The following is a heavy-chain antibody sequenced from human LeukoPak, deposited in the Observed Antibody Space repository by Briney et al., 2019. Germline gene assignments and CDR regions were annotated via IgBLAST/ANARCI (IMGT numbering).Heavy chain of an antibody. Sequence: PGGSLRLSCAASGFTFSNAWMNWVRQAPGKGLEWVGRIKSKTDGGTTDYAAPVKGRFTISRDGSKNTLYLQMNSLRTEDTAVYYCSTTYYYDSSEGYWGQGTLVTVSS. CDR1: GFTFSNAW. D-gene: IGHD3-22*01. J-gene: IGHJ4*02. V-gene: IGHV3-15*07. CDR3: STTYYYDSSEGY. CDR2: IKSKTDGGTT.